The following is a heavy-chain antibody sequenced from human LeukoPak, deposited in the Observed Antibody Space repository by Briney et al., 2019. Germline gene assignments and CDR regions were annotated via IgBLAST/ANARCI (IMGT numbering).Heavy chain of an antibody. CDR1: GYTFPSYF. CDR3: VCGSGSYQLNDY. V-gene: IGHV1-69*13. CDR2: IIPIFGTA. Sequence: SVTVSCKASGYTFPSYFMHWVRQAPGQGLEWMGGIIPIFGTANYAQKFQGRVAITADESTSTAYMELSSLRSEDTAVYYCVCGSGSYQLNDYWGQGTLVTVSS. J-gene: IGHJ4*02. D-gene: IGHD3-10*01.